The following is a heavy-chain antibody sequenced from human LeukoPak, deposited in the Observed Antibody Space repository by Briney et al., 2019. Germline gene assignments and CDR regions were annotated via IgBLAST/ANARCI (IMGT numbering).Heavy chain of an antibody. CDR2: ISPASGRT. J-gene: IGHJ3*01. Sequence: ASVKVSCKASGYTFKTYGIIWVRQAPGQGLEWMGYISPASGRTTYAQSLQGRVTLTTDTPTTTAHMELRSLRSDDTAVYYCAREMWCSSGDSYLNVFDFWGQGTLVTVSP. CDR3: AREMWCSSGDSYLNVFDF. CDR1: GYTFKTYG. D-gene: IGHD2-21*02. V-gene: IGHV1-18*01.